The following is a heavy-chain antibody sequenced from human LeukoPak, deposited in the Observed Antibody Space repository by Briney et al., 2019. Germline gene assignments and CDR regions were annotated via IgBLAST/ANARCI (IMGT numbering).Heavy chain of an antibody. CDR2: IDTKTGNL. Sequence: ASVKVSCKASGYTFSSCAINWVRQAPGQGLEYMGWIDTKTGNLTYAQGFTGRFVFSLDTSVSTAYLQISNLKAEDTAVYYCAIHPSDSSGYFSYWGQGALVTVSS. D-gene: IGHD3-22*01. CDR1: GYTFSSCA. CDR3: AIHPSDSSGYFSY. J-gene: IGHJ4*02. V-gene: IGHV7-4-1*02.